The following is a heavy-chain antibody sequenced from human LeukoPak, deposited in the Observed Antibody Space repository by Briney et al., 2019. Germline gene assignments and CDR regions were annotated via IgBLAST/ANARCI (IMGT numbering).Heavy chain of an antibody. Sequence: GASLQISCKGSGYSFTSYWIGWVRQMPGKGLEWMGIIYPGDSDTRYSPSFQGQVTISADKSISTAYLQWSSLKASDTAMYYCARLWGVWPAAITGPNDYWGQGTLVTVSS. CDR1: GYSFTSYW. V-gene: IGHV5-51*01. J-gene: IGHJ4*02. CDR3: ARLWGVWPAAITGPNDY. CDR2: IYPGDSDT. D-gene: IGHD2-2*01.